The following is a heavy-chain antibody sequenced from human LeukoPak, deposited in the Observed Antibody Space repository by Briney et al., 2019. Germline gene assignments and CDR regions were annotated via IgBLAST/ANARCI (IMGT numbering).Heavy chain of an antibody. V-gene: IGHV3-74*01. D-gene: IGHD5-18*01. CDR3: ARWGYSYGYSDS. CDR1: GFTFNKYW. J-gene: IGHJ4*02. Sequence: PGGSLRLSCAASGFTFNKYWMHWVRQTPGKGLVWVSCINSDGSSTSYADSVKGRFTISRDDAKNTLYLQMNSLRAEDTAVYYCARWGYSYGYSDSWGQGTLVTVSS. CDR2: INSDGSST.